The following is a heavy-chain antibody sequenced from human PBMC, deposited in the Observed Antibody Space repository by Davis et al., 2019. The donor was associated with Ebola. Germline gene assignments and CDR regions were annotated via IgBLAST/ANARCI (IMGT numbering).Heavy chain of an antibody. J-gene: IGHJ4*02. Sequence: GESLKISCAASGFTSSSYGMHWVRQAPGKGLEWVAVISYDGSNKYYADSVKGRFTISRDNSKNTLYLQMNSLRTEDTAVYYCATGPLAAARYWGQGTLVTVSS. CDR2: ISYDGSNK. CDR3: ATGPLAAARY. CDR1: GFTSSSYG. V-gene: IGHV3-30*19. D-gene: IGHD6-13*01.